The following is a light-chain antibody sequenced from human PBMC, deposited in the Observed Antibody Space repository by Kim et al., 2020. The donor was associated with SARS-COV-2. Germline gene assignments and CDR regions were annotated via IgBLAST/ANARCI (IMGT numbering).Light chain of an antibody. J-gene: IGLJ1*01. CDR1: SLTNYY. V-gene: IGLV3-19*01. CDR3: NSRDSSAQRYV. Sequence: LGPTVTITCQGDSLTNYYASWYQQRPGQAPVLVIYDKNSRPSGIPDRFSGSSSGNTASLTITGALAEDEADYYCNSRDSSAQRYVFGTGTKVTVL. CDR2: DKN.